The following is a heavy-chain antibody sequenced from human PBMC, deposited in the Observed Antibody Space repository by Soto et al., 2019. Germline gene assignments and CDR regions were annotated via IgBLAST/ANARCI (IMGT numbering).Heavy chain of an antibody. CDR1: GGSISSGAYY. CDR2: IYYSGAT. J-gene: IGHJ4*02. CDR3: ATVGYDPRSFDY. D-gene: IGHD2-8*02. Sequence: QVQLQESGPGLVKPSQTLSLTCTVSGGSISSGAYYLSWIRQHPGKGLEWIGFIYYSGATYYNPSLKSRLTISIDTSKNQFSLKLTSVPAADTAVYYCATVGYDPRSFDYWGQGTLVTVSS. V-gene: IGHV4-31*03.